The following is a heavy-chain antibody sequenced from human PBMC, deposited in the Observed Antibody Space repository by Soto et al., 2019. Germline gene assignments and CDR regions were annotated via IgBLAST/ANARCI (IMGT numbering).Heavy chain of an antibody. CDR1: GGSFSGYY. D-gene: IGHD3-16*01. CDR2: IDHSGGT. Sequence: SETLSLTCAVYGGSFSGYYWSWIRQPPGKGLEWIGEIDHSGGTNYNPPLKSRVTISIDTSKNQFSLKLSSVTAADTAVYYCARGRLGGAANWGQGTLVTVSS. V-gene: IGHV4-34*01. J-gene: IGHJ4*02. CDR3: ARGRLGGAAN.